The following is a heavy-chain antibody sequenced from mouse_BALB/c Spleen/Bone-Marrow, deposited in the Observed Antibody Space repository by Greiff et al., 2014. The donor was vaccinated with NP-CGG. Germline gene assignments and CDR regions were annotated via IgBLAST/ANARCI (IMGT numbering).Heavy chain of an antibody. J-gene: IGHJ4*01. V-gene: IGHV5-17*02. Sequence: EVKLMESGGGLVQPGGSRKLSCAASGFTFSSFGMHWVRQAPEKGLEWVAYISSGSSTTYYADTVKGRFTISRDNPKNTLFLQMTSLRSEDTAMYYCARSGYYGSSPYYAMDYWGQGTSVTVSS. CDR1: GFTFSSFG. D-gene: IGHD1-1*01. CDR2: ISSGSSTT. CDR3: ARSGYYGSSPYYAMDY.